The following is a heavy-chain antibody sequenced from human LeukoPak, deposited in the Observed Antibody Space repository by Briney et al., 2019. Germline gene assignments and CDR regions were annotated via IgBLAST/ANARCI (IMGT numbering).Heavy chain of an antibody. D-gene: IGHD6-19*01. CDR1: GYTFTGYY. V-gene: IGHV1-2*02. CDR2: INPNSGGT. J-gene: IGHJ4*02. Sequence: ASVKVSCKASGYTFTGYYMHWVRQAPGQGLEWMGWINPNSGGTNYAQKFQGRVTMTRDTSTSTVHMEVSSLTYDDTAVYYCARVLRSGWYGEFDYWGQGTPVLVSS. CDR3: ARVLRSGWYGEFDY.